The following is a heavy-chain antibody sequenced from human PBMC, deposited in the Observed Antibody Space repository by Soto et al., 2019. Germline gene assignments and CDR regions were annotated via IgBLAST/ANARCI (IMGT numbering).Heavy chain of an antibody. J-gene: IGHJ3*02. CDR2: IWNDGINK. CDR1: GFSFSAYR. D-gene: IGHD3-9*01. CDR3: ARVLRSFAWDYALDI. V-gene: IGHV3-33*01. Sequence: QVQLVESGGGVVQPGRSLRLSCAASGFSFSAYRMHWVRQAPCKGLEWVAVIWNDGINKYYADSVKGRFTISRDNSKNTLYPQMNSLSAEDTAVYYCARVLRSFAWDYALDIWGQGAMVTVSS.